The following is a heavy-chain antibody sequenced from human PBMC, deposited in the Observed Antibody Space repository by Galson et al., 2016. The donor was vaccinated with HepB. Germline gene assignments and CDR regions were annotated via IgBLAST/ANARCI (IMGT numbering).Heavy chain of an antibody. V-gene: IGHV4-59*01. D-gene: IGHD3-3*01. J-gene: IGHJ4*02. CDR2: IAYNGRT. Sequence: SETLSLTCTISGGSIRNYFWSWIRQPPGKGLEWIGYIAYNGRTNYNPSLKSRVIISMDTSKNYFSLRLSSVAAADTAVYYCAGQKTFGVVTYFDLWGQGTLVTVSS. CDR3: AGQKTFGVVTYFDL. CDR1: GGSIRNYF.